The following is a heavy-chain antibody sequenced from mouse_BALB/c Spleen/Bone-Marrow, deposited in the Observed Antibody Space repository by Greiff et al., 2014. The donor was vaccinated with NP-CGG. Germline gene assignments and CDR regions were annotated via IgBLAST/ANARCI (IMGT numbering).Heavy chain of an antibody. J-gene: IGHJ4*01. V-gene: IGHV5-6*01. CDR3: TRRTGTDYYAMDY. CDR1: GFTFSSYG. Sequence: EVQLVESGGDLVKPGGSLKLSCAASGFTFSSYGMSWVRQTPDKRLEWVATISSGGIYTYYPDSVKGRFTISRDNAKNTLYLQMSSLKSDDTAMYYCTRRTGTDYYAMDYWGQGTSVSVSS. CDR2: ISSGGIYT. D-gene: IGHD4-1*01.